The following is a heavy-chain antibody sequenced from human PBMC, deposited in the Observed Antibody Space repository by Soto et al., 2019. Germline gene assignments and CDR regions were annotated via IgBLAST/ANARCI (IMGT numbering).Heavy chain of an antibody. CDR1: GFTFSSYS. Sequence: GGSLRLSCAASGFTFSSYSMNWVRQAPGKGLEWVSSISSSSSYIYYADSVKGRFTISRDNAKNSLYLQMNSLRAEDTAVYYCATSPGNLAYCGGDCNVMVDYWGQGTLVTVSS. V-gene: IGHV3-21*01. J-gene: IGHJ4*02. CDR3: ATSPGNLAYCGGDCNVMVDY. CDR2: ISSSSSYI. D-gene: IGHD2-21*02.